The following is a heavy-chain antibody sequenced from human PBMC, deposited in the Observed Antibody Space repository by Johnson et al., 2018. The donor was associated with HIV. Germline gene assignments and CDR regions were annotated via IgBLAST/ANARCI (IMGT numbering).Heavy chain of an antibody. J-gene: IGHJ3*02. Sequence: QVQLVESGGGLVKPGGSLRLSCAASGFTFSNYGMHWVRQAPGKGLEWVAVISYDGSNKYYADSVKGRFTISRDNSKRTLYLQMNSLRAEDTAVYYCAKVKYYDNLTGDPRACDSWGQGTMVTVS. V-gene: IGHV3-30*18. CDR3: AKVKYYDNLTGDPRACDS. CDR2: ISYDGSNK. CDR1: GFTFSNYG. D-gene: IGHD3-9*01.